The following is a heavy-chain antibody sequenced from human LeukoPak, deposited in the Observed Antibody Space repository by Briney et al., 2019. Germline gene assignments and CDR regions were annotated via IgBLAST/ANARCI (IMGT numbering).Heavy chain of an antibody. V-gene: IGHV4-39*01. D-gene: IGHD3-10*01. J-gene: IGHJ4*02. CDR2: IHYTDSA. CDR3: ARRGMVRGVT. CDR1: GGSITSSGYY. Sequence: SETLSLTCAVSGGSITSSGYYWAWIRQPPGKGLDYIGNIHYTDSALYNPSLKSRVTISVDTSKNQFSLKLSSVTAADTAVYYCARRGMVRGVTWGQGTLVTVSS.